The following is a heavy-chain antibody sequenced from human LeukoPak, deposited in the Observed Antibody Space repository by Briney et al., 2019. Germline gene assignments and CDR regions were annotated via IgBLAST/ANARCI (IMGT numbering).Heavy chain of an antibody. CDR3: ARGQGDYGGNWFDP. CDR2: IYSGGST. V-gene: IGHV3-53*01. CDR1: GFTFSSYT. J-gene: IGHJ5*02. D-gene: IGHD4-17*01. Sequence: GGSLRLSCAASGFTFSSYTMKWVRQAPGKGLEWVSVIYSGGSTYYADSVKGRFTISRDNSKNTLYLQMNSLRAEDTAVYYCARGQGDYGGNWFDPWGQGTLVTVSS.